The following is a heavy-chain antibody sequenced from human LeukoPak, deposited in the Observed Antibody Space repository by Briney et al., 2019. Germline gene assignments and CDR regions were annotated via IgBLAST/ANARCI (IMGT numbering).Heavy chain of an antibody. V-gene: IGHV3-74*01. D-gene: IGHD4-17*01. CDR2: INSDGSST. CDR1: GFTFSSYW. J-gene: IGHJ4*02. CDR3: ARDRAGYGDYSLDY. Sequence: GGSLRLSCAASGFTFSSYWMHWVRQAPGKGLVWVSRINSDGSSTSYADSVKGRFTISRDNAKNSLYLQMNSLRAEDTAVYYCARDRAGYGDYSLDYWGQGTLVTVSS.